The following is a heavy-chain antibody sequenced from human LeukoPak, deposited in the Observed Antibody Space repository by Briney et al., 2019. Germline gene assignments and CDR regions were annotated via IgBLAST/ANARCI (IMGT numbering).Heavy chain of an antibody. D-gene: IGHD2-8*01. J-gene: IGHJ4*02. Sequence: GESLKISCKGSGYSFTSYWIGWVRQIPGKGLEWMGIIYPGDSDTRYCPSFQGQVTISADKSISTAYLQWSSLKASDTAMYYCARLAKTLGYCTNGVCSFDYWGQGTLVTVSS. V-gene: IGHV5-51*01. CDR2: IYPGDSDT. CDR1: GYSFTSYW. CDR3: ARLAKTLGYCTNGVCSFDY.